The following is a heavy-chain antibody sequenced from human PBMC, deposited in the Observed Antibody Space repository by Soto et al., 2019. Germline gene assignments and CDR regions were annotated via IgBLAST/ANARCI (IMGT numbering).Heavy chain of an antibody. CDR2: IHDTGRT. V-gene: IGHV4-4*07. CDR1: GDSLSTYY. Sequence: LSLTCTVSGDSLSTYYWSWIRQPAGERLEWIGRIHDTGRTNYNPSLKSRVTMSVDTSKNQFSLRVNSVTAADTAVYYCARESVSGTYRFDSWGQGTLVTVSS. D-gene: IGHD3-16*02. J-gene: IGHJ4*02. CDR3: ARESVSGTYRFDS.